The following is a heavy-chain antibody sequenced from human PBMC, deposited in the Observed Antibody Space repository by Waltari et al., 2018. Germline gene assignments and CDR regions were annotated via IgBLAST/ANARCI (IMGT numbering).Heavy chain of an antibody. CDR3: ARSSGWDAYYFDY. Sequence: QVQLQESGPGLVKPSETLSLTCTVSGGSISIYYWSWIRQPPGKGLEWIGYIYYSGSTNYNPSLKSRVTISVDTSKNQFSLKLSSVTAADTAVYYCARSSGWDAYYFDYWGQGTLVTVSS. V-gene: IGHV4-59*01. CDR1: GGSISIYY. J-gene: IGHJ4*02. CDR2: IYYSGST. D-gene: IGHD6-19*01.